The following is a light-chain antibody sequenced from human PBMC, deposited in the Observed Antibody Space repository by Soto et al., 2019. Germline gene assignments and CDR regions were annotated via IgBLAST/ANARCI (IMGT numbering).Light chain of an antibody. CDR1: SSNIGAGYD. Sequence: QSVLTQPPSVSGAPGQRVTISCTGSSSNIGAGYDVHWYQQLPGTAPKLLIYGNNNRPSGVLDRFSGSKSGTSASLAITGLQADDEADYYCQSYDSSLSGSGVFGGGTKLTVL. CDR2: GNN. J-gene: IGLJ3*02. CDR3: QSYDSSLSGSGV. V-gene: IGLV1-40*01.